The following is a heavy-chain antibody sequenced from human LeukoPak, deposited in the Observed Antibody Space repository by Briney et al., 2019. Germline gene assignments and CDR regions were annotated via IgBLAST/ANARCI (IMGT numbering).Heavy chain of an antibody. J-gene: IGHJ1*01. D-gene: IGHD2-2*01. CDR2: INHSGST. CDR3: ARGDCSSTSCYGYFQH. Sequence: SETLSLTCAVYGGSFIGYYWSWIRQPPGKGLEWIGEINHSGSTNYNPSLKSRVTISVDTSKNQFSLKLNSVTAADTAVYYCARGDCSSTSCYGYFQHWGQGTLVAVSS. CDR1: GGSFIGYY. V-gene: IGHV4-34*01.